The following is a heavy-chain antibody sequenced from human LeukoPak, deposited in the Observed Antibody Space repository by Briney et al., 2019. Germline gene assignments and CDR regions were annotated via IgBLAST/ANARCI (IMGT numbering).Heavy chain of an antibody. Sequence: ASVKVSCKASGYTFTSYDINWVRQATGQRLEWMGWMNPNSGNTGYAQKFQGRVTMTRNTSISTAYMELSSLRSEDTAVYYCARGRYSSSSGDAFDIWGQGTMVTVSS. CDR2: MNPNSGNT. V-gene: IGHV1-8*01. CDR1: GYTFTSYD. J-gene: IGHJ3*02. D-gene: IGHD6-6*01. CDR3: ARGRYSSSSGDAFDI.